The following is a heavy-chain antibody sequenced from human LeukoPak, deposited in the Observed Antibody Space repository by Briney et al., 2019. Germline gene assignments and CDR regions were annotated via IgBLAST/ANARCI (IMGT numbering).Heavy chain of an antibody. V-gene: IGHV3-48*04. Sequence: PGGSLRLXCAASGFTFSSYGMHWIRQAPGKGLEWVSYISSSGSTIYYADSVKGRFTISRDNAKNSLYLQMNSLRAEDTAVYYCARDPSAFGELSKIAGYWGQGTLVTVSS. CDR2: ISSSGSTI. CDR1: GFTFSSYG. CDR3: ARDPSAFGELSKIAGY. J-gene: IGHJ4*02. D-gene: IGHD3-10*01.